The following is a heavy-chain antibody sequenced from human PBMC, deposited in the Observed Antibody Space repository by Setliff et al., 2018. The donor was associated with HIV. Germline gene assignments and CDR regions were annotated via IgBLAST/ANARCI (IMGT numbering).Heavy chain of an antibody. CDR2: ISSSSTSI. D-gene: IGHD6-13*01. CDR1: GFTFSSYS. J-gene: IGHJ4*02. V-gene: IGHV3-21*01. Sequence: GGSLRLSCAASGFTFSSYSMNWVRQAPGKGLEWVSSISSSSTSIYYADSVKGRFTISRDNAKNSLYLQMNSLTPEDTAVYHCARYSSSWHTFDYWGQGTLVTVSS. CDR3: ARYSSSWHTFDY.